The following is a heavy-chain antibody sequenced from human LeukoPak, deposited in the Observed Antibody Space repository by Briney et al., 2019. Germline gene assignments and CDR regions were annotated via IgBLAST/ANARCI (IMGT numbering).Heavy chain of an antibody. CDR3: AKTYDNLWYFDF. V-gene: IGHV3-23*01. CDR2: MSGGGTTT. J-gene: IGHJ4*02. CDR1: GLSAYG. Sequence: GGSLGLSCAASGLSAYGMIWVRQAPGKGLEWVSAMSGGGTTTYYADSAKGRFTISQDNSKNTLYLQMNSLRAEDTAIYYCAKTYDNLWYFDFWGQGTLVTVSS. D-gene: IGHD1-1*01.